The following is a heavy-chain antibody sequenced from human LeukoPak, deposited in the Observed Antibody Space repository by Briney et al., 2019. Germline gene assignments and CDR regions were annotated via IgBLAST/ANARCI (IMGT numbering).Heavy chain of an antibody. V-gene: IGHV1-18*01. D-gene: IGHD3-10*01. Sequence: GASVKVSCKASGYHFSTYGISWVRQAPGQGLEWMGRINGYNDKTKYEEKVQGRVTMTIDTSTSTAYIELRSLTSDDTAVYYCARDRGKWFADFFDFWGQGALVTVSS. CDR3: ARDRGKWFADFFDF. J-gene: IGHJ4*02. CDR2: INGYNDKT. CDR1: GYHFSTYG.